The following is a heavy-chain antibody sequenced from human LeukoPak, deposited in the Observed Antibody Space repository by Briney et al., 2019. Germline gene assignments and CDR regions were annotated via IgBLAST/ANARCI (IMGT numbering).Heavy chain of an antibody. J-gene: IGHJ5*02. CDR3: AKAGVTVPAANVKWFDP. CDR1: GFTFSSHG. D-gene: IGHD2-2*01. CDR2: ISIGGDTT. Sequence: GGSLRLSCAASGFTFSSHGMCWVRQAPGRGLEWVSSISIGGDTTYSDSVKGRFTISRDNSKNTLYLQLDSLRAEDTAIYYCAKAGVTVPAANVKWFDPWGQGTLVTVSS. V-gene: IGHV3-23*01.